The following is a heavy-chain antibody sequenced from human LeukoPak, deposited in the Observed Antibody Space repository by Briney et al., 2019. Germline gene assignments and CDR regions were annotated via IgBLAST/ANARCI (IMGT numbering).Heavy chain of an antibody. CDR1: GGFIRSYY. Sequence: PSETLSLTCTVSGGFIRSYYWSWIRQPPGKGLEWIGYIYYSGSTNYNPSLKSRVTISVDTSKNQFSLKLSSVTAADTAVYYCARYQNYYDSSGYRYFDYWGQGTLVTVSS. J-gene: IGHJ4*02. D-gene: IGHD3-22*01. CDR3: ARYQNYYDSSGYRYFDY. CDR2: IYYSGST. V-gene: IGHV4-59*08.